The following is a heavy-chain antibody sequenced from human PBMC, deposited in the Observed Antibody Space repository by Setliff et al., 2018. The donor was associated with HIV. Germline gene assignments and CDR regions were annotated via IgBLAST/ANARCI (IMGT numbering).Heavy chain of an antibody. CDR3: AIKGAATGTGWFDP. J-gene: IGHJ5*02. D-gene: IGHD6-13*01. Sequence: TLSLTCTVSGGSISSSSYYWGWIRQPPGKGLEWIGTIYYSGSTYYNPSLKSRVTISVDTSKNQFSLKLNSVTAADTAVYYCAIKGAATGTGWFDPRGQGTLVTVSS. V-gene: IGHV4-39*01. CDR1: GGSISSSSYY. CDR2: IYYSGST.